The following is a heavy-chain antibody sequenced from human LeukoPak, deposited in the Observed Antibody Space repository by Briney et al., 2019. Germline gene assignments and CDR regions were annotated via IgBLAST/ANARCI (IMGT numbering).Heavy chain of an antibody. V-gene: IGHV4-30-2*01. CDR3: ARLKWTYYYGSGGGYFDY. Sequence: SETLSLTCTVTGGSISSGGYYCSWIRQPPGKGLEWIGYIYHSGSTYYNPSLKSRVTISVDRSKNQFSLKLSSVTAADTAVYYCARLKWTYYYGSGGGYFDYWGQGTLVTVSS. CDR1: GGSISSGGYY. CDR2: IYHSGST. D-gene: IGHD3-10*01. J-gene: IGHJ4*02.